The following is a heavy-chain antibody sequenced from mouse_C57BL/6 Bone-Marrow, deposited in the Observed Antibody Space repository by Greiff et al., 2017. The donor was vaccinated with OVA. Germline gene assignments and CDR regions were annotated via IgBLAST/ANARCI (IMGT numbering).Heavy chain of an antibody. CDR3: EIRATMVTTGQDY. Sequence: QVQLKQPGAELVKPGASVKVSCKASGYTFTSYWMHWVKQRPGQGLEWIGRIHPSDSDTNYNQKFKGTATLTVDKSSSTAYMQLSSLTSEDSAVYYGEIRATMVTTGQDYWGQGTTLTVSS. J-gene: IGHJ2*01. CDR1: GYTFTSYW. V-gene: IGHV1-74*01. D-gene: IGHD2-2*01. CDR2: IHPSDSDT.